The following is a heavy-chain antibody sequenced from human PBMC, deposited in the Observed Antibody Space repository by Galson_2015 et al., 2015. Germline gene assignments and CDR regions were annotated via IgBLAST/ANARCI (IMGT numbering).Heavy chain of an antibody. CDR1: GYTFTSYA. CDR3: ARDRNDFYYDSSGYYYEQTGGYYFDY. Sequence: SVKVSCKASGYTFTSYAMHWVRQAPGQRLEWMGWINAGNGNTKYSQKFQGRVTITMDTSASTAYMELSSLRSEDTAVYYCARDRNDFYYDSSGYYYEQTGGYYFDYWGQGTLVTVSS. J-gene: IGHJ4*02. CDR2: INAGNGNT. V-gene: IGHV1-3*01. D-gene: IGHD3-22*01.